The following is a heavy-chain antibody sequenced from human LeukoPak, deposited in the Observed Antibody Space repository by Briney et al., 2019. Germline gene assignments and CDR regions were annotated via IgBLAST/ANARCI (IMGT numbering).Heavy chain of an antibody. J-gene: IGHJ4*02. CDR3: AKDRAYSGYDFPLDY. Sequence: GSLRLSCAASGFTFSSYAMSWVRQAPGKGLEWVSGISGSGDRIYYADSVKGRFTISRDNSKNTLYLQMNSLRADDTAVYYCAKDRAYSGYDFPLDYWGQGTQVTVSS. CDR2: ISGSGDRI. D-gene: IGHD5-12*01. CDR1: GFTFSSYA. V-gene: IGHV3-23*01.